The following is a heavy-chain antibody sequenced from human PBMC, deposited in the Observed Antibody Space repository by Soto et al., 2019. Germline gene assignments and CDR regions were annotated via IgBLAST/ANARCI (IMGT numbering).Heavy chain of an antibody. CDR2: ISYDGSNK. V-gene: IGHV3-30-3*01. CDR3: ARAFNYDSSGYYQYYYYYYGMDV. CDR1: GFTFSSYA. Sequence: GGSLRLSCAASGFTFSSYAMHWVRQAPGKGLEWVAVISYDGSNKYYADSVKGRFTISRDNSKKTLYLQMNSLRAEDTAVYYCARAFNYDSSGYYQYYYYYYGMDVWGQGTTVTVSS. D-gene: IGHD3-22*01. J-gene: IGHJ6*02.